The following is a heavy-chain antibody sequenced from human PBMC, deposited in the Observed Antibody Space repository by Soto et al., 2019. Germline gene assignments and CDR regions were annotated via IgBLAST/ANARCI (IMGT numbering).Heavy chain of an antibody. CDR3: ARDRGGWPDY. J-gene: IGHJ4*02. Sequence: QVQLVQSGAEVKKPGASVKVSCKTSGYTFTSYAMHWVRQAPGQRLAWMGWINAGNGKTKYSQKFQGRVNITIDTAASTAYMELSILRAADTARSYCARDRGGWPDYWGQGTLVTVSS. D-gene: IGHD6-19*01. CDR1: GYTFTSYA. V-gene: IGHV1-3*01. CDR2: INAGNGKT.